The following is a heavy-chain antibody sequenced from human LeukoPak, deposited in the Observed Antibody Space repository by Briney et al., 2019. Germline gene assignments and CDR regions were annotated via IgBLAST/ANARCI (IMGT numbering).Heavy chain of an antibody. CDR1: GFTFSTYA. J-gene: IGHJ4*02. Sequence: GGSLRLSCAASGFTFSTYAMSWVRQALGKGLEWVAVISYDGSNKYYADSVKGRFTISRDNSKNTLYLQMNSLRAEDTAVYYCAKCAGGSCHGRRGIDYWGQGTLVTVSS. V-gene: IGHV3-30*18. CDR2: ISYDGSNK. CDR3: AKCAGGSCHGRRGIDY. D-gene: IGHD2-15*01.